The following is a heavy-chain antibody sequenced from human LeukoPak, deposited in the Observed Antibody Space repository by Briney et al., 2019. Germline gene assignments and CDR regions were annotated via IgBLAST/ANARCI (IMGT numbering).Heavy chain of an antibody. D-gene: IGHD2-15*01. CDR1: GFTVSSNY. J-gene: IGHJ4*02. CDR2: IYSGGST. Sequence: GGSLRLSCAASGFTVSSNYMSWVRQAPGKGLEWVSVIYSGGSTYYADSVKGRFTISRDNSKNTLYLQMTGLRAEDTAVYYCAREGTVGRILPFDYWGQGTLVTVSS. CDR3: AREGTVGRILPFDY. V-gene: IGHV3-53*05.